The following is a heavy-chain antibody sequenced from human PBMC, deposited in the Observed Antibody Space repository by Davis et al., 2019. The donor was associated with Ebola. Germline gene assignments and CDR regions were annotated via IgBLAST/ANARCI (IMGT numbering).Heavy chain of an antibody. CDR2: IYHSGST. CDR3: ARGVGYCGGDCYSFAFDI. V-gene: IGHV4-30-2*01. Sequence: MPSETLSLTCAVSGGSISSGGYSWNWIRQPPGKGLEWIGYIYHSGSTYYNPSLKSRVTISVDRSKNQFSLKLSSGTAADTAVYYCARGVGYCGGDCYSFAFDIWGQGTMVTVSS. CDR1: GGSISSGGYS. J-gene: IGHJ3*02. D-gene: IGHD2-21*02.